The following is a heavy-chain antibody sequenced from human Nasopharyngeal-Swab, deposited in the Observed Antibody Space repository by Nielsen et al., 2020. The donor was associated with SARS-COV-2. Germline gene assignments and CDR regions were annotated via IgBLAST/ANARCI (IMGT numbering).Heavy chain of an antibody. CDR1: GVSISSQY. Sequence: SATLSLTCTVSGVSISSQYWSWIRQPPGKGLEWIGYISHNSGTNYNPSLKSRVTMFMDTSKNQFSLKLRSVTAADTAVYYCAKEGATGWFDPWGQGTLVTVSS. CDR2: ISHNSGT. CDR3: AKEGATGWFDP. J-gene: IGHJ5*02. V-gene: IGHV4-59*11.